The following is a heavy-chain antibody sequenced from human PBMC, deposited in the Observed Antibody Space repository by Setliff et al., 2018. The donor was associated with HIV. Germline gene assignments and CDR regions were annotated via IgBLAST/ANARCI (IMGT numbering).Heavy chain of an antibody. Sequence: GASVKVSCKASGYTFTGYYMHWVRQAPGQGLEWMGWINPNSGGTNYAQKFQGRVTMTTATSSDTAYLYLSSLRSEDTAVYYCVTGEGLRFWGQGTLVTAPQ. CDR1: GYTFTGYY. V-gene: IGHV1-2*02. CDR3: VTGEGLRF. D-gene: IGHD2-15*01. J-gene: IGHJ4*02. CDR2: INPNSGGT.